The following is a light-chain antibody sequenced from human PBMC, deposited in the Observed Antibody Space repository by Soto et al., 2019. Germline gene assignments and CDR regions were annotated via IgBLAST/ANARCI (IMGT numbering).Light chain of an antibody. J-gene: IGKJ5*01. Sequence: EIVLTQSPGTLSLSPGERATLSCRASQSVSNDFLAWYQQKPGQAPRLLIYGASTRATDVPDRFSGSGSGADFTLTISRLEPEDFAVYYCQQYTSSLITFGQGTRLEIK. V-gene: IGKV3-20*01. CDR1: QSVSNDF. CDR2: GAS. CDR3: QQYTSSLIT.